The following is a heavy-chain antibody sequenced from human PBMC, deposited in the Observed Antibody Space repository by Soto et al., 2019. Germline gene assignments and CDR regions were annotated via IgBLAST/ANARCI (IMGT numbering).Heavy chain of an antibody. J-gene: IGHJ4*01. CDR1: GFTFSSYA. V-gene: IGHV3-23*01. CDR3: AKSEYSGGSRGAPFDD. Sequence: GGSLRISCAASGFTFSSYAMTWVRQAPGKGLEWVSAISGSGGNTYYADSVKGRFTISRDNSKNTLFFQMNSLRVEDTAIYYCAKSEYSGGSRGAPFDDWGTGTLVTVSS. D-gene: IGHD2-15*01. CDR2: ISGSGGNT.